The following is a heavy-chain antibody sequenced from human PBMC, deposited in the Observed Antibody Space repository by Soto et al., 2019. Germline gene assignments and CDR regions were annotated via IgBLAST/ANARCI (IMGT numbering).Heavy chain of an antibody. V-gene: IGHV3-9*01. CDR2: ISWKSDSE. D-gene: IGHD2-2*01. CDR3: ARDTGLYHDGMDV. J-gene: IGHJ6*02. Sequence: GVSLRLSCAASGFTFSSYAMSWVRQRPGGGLEWVAGISWKSDSEGYADSVKGRFSISRDNIQHSVHLQMNSLRPEDTALYYCARDTGLYHDGMDVWGQGTRVTVSS. CDR1: GFTFSSYA.